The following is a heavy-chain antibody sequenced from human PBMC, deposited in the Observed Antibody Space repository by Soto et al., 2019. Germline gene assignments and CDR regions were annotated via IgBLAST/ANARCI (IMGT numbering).Heavy chain of an antibody. J-gene: IGHJ4*02. D-gene: IGHD1-1*01. V-gene: IGHV4-34*01. Sequence: QVQLQQWGAGLVKPSETLSLSCAVYGQSFSGHSWAWIXXXXXXGLEWXGEINESGSTYYNPSLKSRVTISTDTSKNQFSLKLSSVSAADTAAYFCARGSGIVALPGELEDVNYDYWGQGTLVNVSS. CDR1: GQSFSGHS. CDR3: ARGSGIVALPGELEDVNYDY. CDR2: INESGST.